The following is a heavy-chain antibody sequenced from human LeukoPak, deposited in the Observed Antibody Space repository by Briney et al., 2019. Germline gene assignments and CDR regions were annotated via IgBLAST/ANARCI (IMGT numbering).Heavy chain of an antibody. V-gene: IGHV3-11*04. Sequence: GGSLRLSCAASGFTFSDYYMSWIRQAPGKGLEWVSYISSSGSTIYYADSVKGRFTISRDNAKNSLYLQTNSLRAEDTAVYYCARDTYSSSSTIDYWGQGTLVTVSS. CDR2: ISSSGSTI. J-gene: IGHJ4*02. CDR3: ARDTYSSSSTIDY. D-gene: IGHD6-6*01. CDR1: GFTFSDYY.